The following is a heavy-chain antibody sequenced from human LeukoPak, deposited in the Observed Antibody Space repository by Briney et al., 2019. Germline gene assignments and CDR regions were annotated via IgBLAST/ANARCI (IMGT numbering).Heavy chain of an antibody. CDR1: GFTFSGYS. J-gene: IGHJ4*02. CDR3: ARETQYYFDS. CDR2: ISSGSSTI. V-gene: IGHV3-48*04. Sequence: GGPLRLSCAASGFTFSGYSMTWVRQAPGRGLEWVSYISSGSSTISYADSVKGRFTISRDNAKNSLYLQMNSLRAEDTAVYYCARETQYYFDSWGQGTLVTVSS.